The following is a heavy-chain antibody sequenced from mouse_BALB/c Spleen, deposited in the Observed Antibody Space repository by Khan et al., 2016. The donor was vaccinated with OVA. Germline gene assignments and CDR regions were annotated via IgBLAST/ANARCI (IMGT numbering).Heavy chain of an antibody. CDR2: INTYTGET. Sequence: QIQLVQSGPELKKPGETVKISCKASGHTFTKYGMNWVKQAPGEGLKWMGWINTYTGETTYDDDFNGRFAFTLETSASTAYLQINNLTNEDTATYFCARPPYFSYVMDHWGQGTSVTVSS. V-gene: IGHV9-3-1*01. D-gene: IGHD2-10*01. CDR3: ARPPYFSYVMDH. J-gene: IGHJ4*01. CDR1: GHTFTKYG.